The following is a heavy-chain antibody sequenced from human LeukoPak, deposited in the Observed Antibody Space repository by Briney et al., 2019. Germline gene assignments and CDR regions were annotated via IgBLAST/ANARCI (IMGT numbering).Heavy chain of an antibody. CDR2: IYTSGST. V-gene: IGHV4-61*02. CDR3: ARDRAGYCSSTSCYTGGFDY. D-gene: IGHD2-2*02. Sequence: SQTLSFTCTVSGGSISSGSYYWSWLRQPAGKGLEWIGRIYTSGSTNYNPSLKSRVTISVDTSKNQFSLKLSSVTAADTAVYYCARDRAGYCSSTSCYTGGFDYWGQGTLVTVSS. CDR1: GGSISSGSYY. J-gene: IGHJ4*02.